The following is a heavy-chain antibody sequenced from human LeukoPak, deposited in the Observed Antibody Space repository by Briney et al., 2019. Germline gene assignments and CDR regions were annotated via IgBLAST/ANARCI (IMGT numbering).Heavy chain of an antibody. CDR2: IYSSGST. V-gene: IGHV4-4*07. D-gene: IGHD2-2*01. Sequence: PSETLSLSCTVSGGSMSSYYWSWIRQPAGKGLEWIGRIYSSGSTNYNPSLKSRVTMSVDTSKHQFSLKLSSVTDADTAVYYCARDRGYCSSIRCYYYFDYWGQGTLLTVSS. CDR1: GGSMSSYY. CDR3: ARDRGYCSSIRCYYYFDY. J-gene: IGHJ4*02.